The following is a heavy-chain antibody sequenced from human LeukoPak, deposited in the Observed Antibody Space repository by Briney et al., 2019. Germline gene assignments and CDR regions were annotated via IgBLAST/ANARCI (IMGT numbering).Heavy chain of an antibody. D-gene: IGHD5-12*01. J-gene: IGHJ4*02. Sequence: PSETLSLTCTVSGGSISSYYWSWIRQPPGKGLEWIGYIYYSGSTNYNPSLKSRVTISVDTSKNQFSLKLSSVTAADTAVYYCASSKEAVDIHYWGQGTLVTGSS. V-gene: IGHV4-59*01. CDR1: GGSISSYY. CDR2: IYYSGST. CDR3: ASSKEAVDIHY.